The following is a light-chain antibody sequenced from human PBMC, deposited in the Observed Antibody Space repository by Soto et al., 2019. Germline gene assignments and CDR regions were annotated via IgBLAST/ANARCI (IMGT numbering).Light chain of an antibody. J-gene: IGLJ3*02. V-gene: IGLV1-40*01. CDR2: GHN. CDR1: YSNIGAGYE. Sequence: QPVVTQPPSVSGAPGQRVTISCTGSYSNIGAGYEVHWYQQIPGTAPKLLISGHNNRPSGVPDRFFGSKSGTSASLTIIGLQAEDEADYYCQSYDSSLSGSGVFGGGTKVTVL. CDR3: QSYDSSLSGSGV.